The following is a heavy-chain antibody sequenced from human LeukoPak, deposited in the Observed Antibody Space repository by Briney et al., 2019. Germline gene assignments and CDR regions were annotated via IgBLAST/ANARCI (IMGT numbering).Heavy chain of an antibody. J-gene: IGHJ4*02. V-gene: IGHV1-69*13. CDR3: ARDLGGGGLSENFDY. CDR1: GGTFSSYA. Sequence: SVKVSCKASGGTFSSYAISWVRQAPGQGLEWMGGIIPIFGTANYAQKFQGRVTITADESTSTAYMELSGLRSEDTAVYYCARDLGGGGLSENFDYWGQGTLVTVSS. D-gene: IGHD3-10*01. CDR2: IIPIFGTA.